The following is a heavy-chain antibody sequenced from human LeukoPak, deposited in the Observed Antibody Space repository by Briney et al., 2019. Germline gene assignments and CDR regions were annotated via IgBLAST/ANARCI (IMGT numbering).Heavy chain of an antibody. V-gene: IGHV1-2*02. Sequence: ASVKVSCKASGYTFTGYYMHWVRQAPGQGLEWMGWINPNSGGTNYAQKFQGRVTMTRDTSISTAYMELSRLRSDDTAVYYCARISYYDFWRGYSWGQGTLVTVSS. D-gene: IGHD3-3*01. CDR3: ARISYYDFWRGYS. CDR2: INPNSGGT. CDR1: GYTFTGYY. J-gene: IGHJ4*02.